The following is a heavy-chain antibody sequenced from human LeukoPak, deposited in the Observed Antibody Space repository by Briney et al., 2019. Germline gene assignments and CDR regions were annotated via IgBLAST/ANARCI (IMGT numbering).Heavy chain of an antibody. J-gene: IGHJ4*02. Sequence: ASVKVSCKASGYTFTSYGISWARQAPGQGLEWMGWISAYNGNTNYAQKLQGRVTMTTDTSTSTAYMELRSLRSDDTAVYYCARTPYCGGDCMGPFDYWGQGTLVTVSS. CDR2: ISAYNGNT. CDR3: ARTPYCGGDCMGPFDY. D-gene: IGHD2-21*02. V-gene: IGHV1-18*01. CDR1: GYTFTSYG.